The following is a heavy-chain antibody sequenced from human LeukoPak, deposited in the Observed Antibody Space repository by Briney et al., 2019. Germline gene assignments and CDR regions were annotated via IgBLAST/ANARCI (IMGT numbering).Heavy chain of an antibody. V-gene: IGHV4-4*07. J-gene: IGHJ4*02. CDR2: ILTSGST. D-gene: IGHD4-23*01. Sequence: PSETLSLTCTVSSGSISSYYWSWIRQPAGKGLEWIGRILTSGSTNYNPSLQSRVTMSVDTSKNQFSLKLNSMTAADTAVYYCAREFSYGSNGRGFGYWGQGTLVTVSS. CDR3: AREFSYGSNGRGFGY. CDR1: SGSISSYY.